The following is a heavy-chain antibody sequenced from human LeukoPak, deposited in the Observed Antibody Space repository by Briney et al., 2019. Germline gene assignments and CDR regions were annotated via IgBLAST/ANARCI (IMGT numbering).Heavy chain of an antibody. J-gene: IGHJ5*02. Sequence: PGRSLRLSCAASGFTFGSYGMHWVRQAPGKGLEWVAVISYDGSNKYYADSVKGRFTISRDNSKNTLYLQMNSLRAEDTAVYYCAKDQSTDPWGQGTLVTVSS. CDR2: ISYDGSNK. CDR1: GFTFGSYG. V-gene: IGHV3-30*18. CDR3: AKDQSTDP.